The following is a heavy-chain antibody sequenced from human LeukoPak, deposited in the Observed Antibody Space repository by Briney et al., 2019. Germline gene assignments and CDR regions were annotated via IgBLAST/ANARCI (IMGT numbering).Heavy chain of an antibody. V-gene: IGHV4-61*01. CDR3: AGGVTAKGDAFDI. J-gene: IGHJ3*02. D-gene: IGHD2-21*02. CDR2: IYYSGST. Sequence: PSQTLSLTCTVSGGSISSSSYYWSWIRQPPGKGLEWIGYIYYSGSTNYNPSLKSRVTISVDTSKNQFSLKLSSVTAADTAVYYCAGGVTAKGDAFDIWGQGTMVTVSS. CDR1: GGSISSSSYY.